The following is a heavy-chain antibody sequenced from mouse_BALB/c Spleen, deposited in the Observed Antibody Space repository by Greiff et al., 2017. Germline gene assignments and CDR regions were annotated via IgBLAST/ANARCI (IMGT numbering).Heavy chain of an antibody. V-gene: IGHV1-84*02. D-gene: IGHD2-1*01. CDR3: ARSIYYGLYYAMDY. J-gene: IGHJ4*01. CDR2: IYPGSGNT. CDR1: GYTFTDYY. Sequence: VQLQESGPELVKPGASVKISCKASGYTFTDYYINWVKQKPGQGLEWIGWIYPGSGNTKYNEKFKGKATLTVDTSSSTAYMQLSSLTSEDTAVYFCARSIYYGLYYAMDYWGQGTSVTVSS.